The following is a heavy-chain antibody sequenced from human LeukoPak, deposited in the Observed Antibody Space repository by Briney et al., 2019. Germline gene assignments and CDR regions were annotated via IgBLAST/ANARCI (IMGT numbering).Heavy chain of an antibody. J-gene: IGHJ1*01. Sequence: QTGGSLRLSCAASGFTFSSYAMSWVRQAPGKGLEWVSAMSGSGGSTYYADSVKGRFTISRDNSKNTLYLQMNSLRAEDTAVYSCAKSPSSGYYFGYFQHWGQGTLVTVSS. CDR1: GFTFSSYA. D-gene: IGHD3-22*01. CDR3: AKSPSSGYYFGYFQH. V-gene: IGHV3-23*01. CDR2: MSGSGGST.